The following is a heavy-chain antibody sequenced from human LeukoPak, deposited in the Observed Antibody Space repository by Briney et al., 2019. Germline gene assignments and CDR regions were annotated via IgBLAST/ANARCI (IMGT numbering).Heavy chain of an antibody. CDR2: ISSSGSTV. CDR1: GFAFRDYI. D-gene: IGHD3-16*01. V-gene: IGHV3-11*01. Sequence: GGSLRLSCAASGFAFRDYIMGWVRQAPGKGVEWVSYISSSGSTVYNADSVNGRFTVSRDNARNSLSLQMSSLRAEDTAIYYCARDPRGSLVWGHRFDYWGRGTLVTVSS. J-gene: IGHJ4*02. CDR3: ARDPRGSLVWGHRFDY.